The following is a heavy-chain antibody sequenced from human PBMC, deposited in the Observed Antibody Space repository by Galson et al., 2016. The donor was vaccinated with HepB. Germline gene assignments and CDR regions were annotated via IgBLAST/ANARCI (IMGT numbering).Heavy chain of an antibody. CDR2: VYSVGST. Sequence: SCAASGFTVSSNYMSWVRQAPGKGLEWVSLVYSVGSTYYADSVKGRFTISRDNSKNTLYLQMNSLRAEDTAVYYCARDEISGTTGDYWGQGTLVTVSS. CDR1: GFTVSSNY. CDR3: ARDEISGTTGDY. V-gene: IGHV3-53*01. D-gene: IGHD1-7*01. J-gene: IGHJ4*02.